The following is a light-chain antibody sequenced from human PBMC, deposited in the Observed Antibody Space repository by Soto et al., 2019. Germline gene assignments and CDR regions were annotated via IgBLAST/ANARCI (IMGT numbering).Light chain of an antibody. CDR2: ENY. CDR3: QSYDNSKSWV. V-gene: IGLV6-57*04. J-gene: IGLJ3*02. Sequence: LTQPHSVSESPGKTVTISCIRSSGSIASNYVQWYQQRPGSAPTTVIYENYQRPSGVPDRFSGSIDSSSNSASLTISGLKTEDEADYYCQSYDNSKSWVFGGGTKLTVL. CDR1: SGSIASNY.